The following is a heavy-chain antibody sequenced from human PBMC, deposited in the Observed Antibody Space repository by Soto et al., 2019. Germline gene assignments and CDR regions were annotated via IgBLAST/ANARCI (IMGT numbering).Heavy chain of an antibody. J-gene: IGHJ6*02. CDR2: ISSSSSYI. CDR3: ARDLVDIVLVPAAGPTYYYYYGMDV. Sequence: EVQLVESGGGLVKPGGSLRLSCAASGFTFSSYSMNWVRQAPGKGLEWVSSISSSSSYIYYADSVKGRFTISRDNAKNSLYRQMNSLRAEDTAVYYCARDLVDIVLVPAAGPTYYYYYGMDVWGQGTTVTVSS. D-gene: IGHD2-2*01. V-gene: IGHV3-21*01. CDR1: GFTFSSYS.